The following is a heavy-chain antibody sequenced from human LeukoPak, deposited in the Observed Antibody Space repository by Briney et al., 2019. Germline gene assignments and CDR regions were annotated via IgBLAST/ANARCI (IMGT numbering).Heavy chain of an antibody. V-gene: IGHV4-31*03. CDR2: IYYSGST. CDR1: GGSISSGGYY. D-gene: IGHD3-10*01. Sequence: SQTLSLTCTVSGGSISSGGYYWSWIRQPPGKGLEWLGYIYYSGSTYYNPSLKSRVTISVDTSKNQFSLKLSSVTAADTAVYYCVRVGIGALYGSGRIKRYCDHWGQGTLVTVSS. J-gene: IGHJ4*02. CDR3: VRVGIGALYGSGRIKRYCDH.